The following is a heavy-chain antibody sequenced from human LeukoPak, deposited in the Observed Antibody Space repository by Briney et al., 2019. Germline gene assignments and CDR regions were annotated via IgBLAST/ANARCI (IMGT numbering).Heavy chain of an antibody. Sequence: GEFLKISCKGSGYSFTSYWIGWVRQMPGKGLEWMGIIYPGDSDTRYSPSFQGQVTISADKSISTAYLQWSSLKASDTAMYYCARRQNYDFWSGYYMDVWGKGTTVTVSS. V-gene: IGHV5-51*01. CDR2: IYPGDSDT. J-gene: IGHJ6*03. D-gene: IGHD3-3*01. CDR3: ARRQNYDFWSGYYMDV. CDR1: GYSFTSYW.